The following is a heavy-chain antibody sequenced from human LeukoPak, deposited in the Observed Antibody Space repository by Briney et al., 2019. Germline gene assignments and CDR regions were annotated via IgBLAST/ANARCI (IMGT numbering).Heavy chain of an antibody. CDR2: INHNGST. Sequence: PSETLSLTCTVSGGSISSSSYYWGWIRQPPGKGLEWIGEINHNGSTNYNPSLKSRVTISVDTSKNQFSLKLSSVTAADTAVYYCARRRDSSSWSSYYYYYYMDVWGKGTTVTVSS. J-gene: IGHJ6*03. V-gene: IGHV4-39*07. CDR1: GGSISSSSYY. CDR3: ARRRDSSSWSSYYYYYYMDV. D-gene: IGHD6-13*01.